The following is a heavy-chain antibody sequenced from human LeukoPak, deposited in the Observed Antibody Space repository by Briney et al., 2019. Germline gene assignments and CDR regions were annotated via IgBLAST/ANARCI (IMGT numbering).Heavy chain of an antibody. V-gene: IGHV4-4*07. CDR1: GGSISSYY. CDR3: ARDQCSSTSCYRTSPLDY. CDR2: IYTSGST. J-gene: IGHJ4*02. D-gene: IGHD2-2*01. Sequence: PSETLSLTCTVSGGSISSYYWSWIRQPAGKGLEWIGRIYTSGSTNYNPSLKSRVTMSVDTSKNQFSLKLSSVTAADTAVYYCARDQCSSTSCYRTSPLDYWGQGTLVTVSS.